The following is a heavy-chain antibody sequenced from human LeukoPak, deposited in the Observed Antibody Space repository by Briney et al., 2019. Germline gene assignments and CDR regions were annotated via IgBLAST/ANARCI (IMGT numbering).Heavy chain of an antibody. CDR2: INHSGST. Sequence: SETLSLTCAVYGGSFSGYYWSWIRQPPGKGLEWIGEINHSGSTNYNPSLKSRVTISVDTSKSQFSLKLSSVTAADTAVYYCARRAYYYDSSGYYYEYFDYWGQGTLVTVSS. V-gene: IGHV4-34*01. CDR1: GGSFSGYY. J-gene: IGHJ4*02. CDR3: ARRAYYYDSSGYYYEYFDY. D-gene: IGHD3-22*01.